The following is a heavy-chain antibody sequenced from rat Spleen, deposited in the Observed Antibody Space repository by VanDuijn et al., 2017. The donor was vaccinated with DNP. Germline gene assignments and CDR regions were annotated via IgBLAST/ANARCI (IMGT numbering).Heavy chain of an antibody. CDR3: TRRVEGFDY. CDR1: GFSLTSSG. V-gene: IGHV2S63*01. Sequence: VQLKESGPGLVQPSQTLSLTCTVSGFSLTSSGVHWVRQPPGKGLEWMGVMWSGGSTAYNSALKSRLSISRDTSKSQVFLKMNSLQTEDTAIYYCTRRVEGFDYWGQGVMVTVSS. D-gene: IGHD1-11*01. J-gene: IGHJ2*01. CDR2: MWSGGST.